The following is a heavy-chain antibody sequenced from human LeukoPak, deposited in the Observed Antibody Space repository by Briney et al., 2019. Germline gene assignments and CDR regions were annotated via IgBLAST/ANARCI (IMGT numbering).Heavy chain of an antibody. D-gene: IGHD3-16*01. J-gene: IGHJ6*03. CDR1: GGTFSSNP. CDR3: ARSDKGEYQSYYYYYVDV. Sequence: GASVKVSCKASGGTFSSNPISWVRQAPGQGLEWMGWIIPIFGTANYAQKFQGRVTITTDESTSTAYMELSSLRSEDTAVYYCARSDKGEYQSYYYYYVDVWGKGTTVTVSS. V-gene: IGHV1-69*05. CDR2: IIPIFGTA.